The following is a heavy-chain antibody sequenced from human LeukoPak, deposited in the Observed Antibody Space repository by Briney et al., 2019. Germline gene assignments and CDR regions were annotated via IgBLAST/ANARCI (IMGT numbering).Heavy chain of an antibody. J-gene: IGHJ4*02. CDR2: IYYSGST. Sequence: SETLSLTCTVSGGSISSSSYYWGWIRQPPGKGLEWIGSIYYSGSTYYNPSLKSRVTISVNTSKNQFSLKLSSVTAADTAVYYCARHHIRAAGPAPLFDYCGQGTLVTVSS. CDR1: GGSISSSSYY. D-gene: IGHD6-13*01. CDR3: ARHHIRAAGPAPLFDY. V-gene: IGHV4-39*01.